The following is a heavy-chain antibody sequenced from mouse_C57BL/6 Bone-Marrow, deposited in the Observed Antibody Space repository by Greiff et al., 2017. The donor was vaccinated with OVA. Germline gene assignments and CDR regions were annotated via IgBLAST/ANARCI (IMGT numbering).Heavy chain of an antibody. D-gene: IGHD2-1*01. CDR2: LDPENGDT. Sequence: EVQLQQSGAELVRPGASVKLSCTASGFNIKDDYMHWVKQRPEQGLEWIGWLDPENGDTEYASKFQGKATIPAETSSNPAYLQLSSLTSADTAVYYCTSYGIFDYWGQGTTLTVSS. J-gene: IGHJ2*01. CDR3: TSYGIFDY. V-gene: IGHV14-4*01. CDR1: GFNIKDDY.